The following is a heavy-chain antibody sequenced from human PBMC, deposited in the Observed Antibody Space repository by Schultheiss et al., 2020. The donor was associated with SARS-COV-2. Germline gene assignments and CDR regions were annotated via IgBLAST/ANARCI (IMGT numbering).Heavy chain of an antibody. Sequence: GGSLRLSCAASGFTFSGSAMHWVRQASGKGLEWVSGISWNSGSIGYADSVKGRFTISRDNAKNSLYLQMNSLRAEDTAVYYCAKGTANYYYYGMDVWGQGTTVTVSS. CDR3: AKGTANYYYYGMDV. J-gene: IGHJ6*02. D-gene: IGHD5-18*01. CDR1: GFTFSGSA. V-gene: IGHV3-9*01. CDR2: ISWNSGSI.